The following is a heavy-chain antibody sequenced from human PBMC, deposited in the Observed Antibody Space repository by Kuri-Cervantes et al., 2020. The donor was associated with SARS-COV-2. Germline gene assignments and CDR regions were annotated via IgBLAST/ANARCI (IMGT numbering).Heavy chain of an antibody. Sequence: GGSLRLSCAAPGFSFSSSYMYWVRQAPGKGLVWVSRIAPNGRSTSYADSVKGRFTISRDNAKNTLHLQMNSLRVEDTAMYYCTLGTSGWHAHWGQGTLVTVSS. V-gene: IGHV3-74*01. D-gene: IGHD6-19*01. CDR3: TLGTSGWHAH. CDR2: IAPNGRST. CDR1: GFSFSSSY. J-gene: IGHJ4*02.